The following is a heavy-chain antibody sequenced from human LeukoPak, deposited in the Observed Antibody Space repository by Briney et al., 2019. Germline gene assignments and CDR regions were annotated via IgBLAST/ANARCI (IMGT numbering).Heavy chain of an antibody. D-gene: IGHD5-18*01. CDR1: GFSFSSYG. CDR3: ARETGYNYGNPNF. Sequence: GGSLRLSCAASGFSFSSYGMHWVRPAPGKGLEWVAVISYDGTNKYYADSVKARFTISRDNSKNTLYLQMNSLGAEDTAVYYCARETGYNYGNPNFWGQGTLTTVSS. J-gene: IGHJ4*02. CDR2: ISYDGTNK. V-gene: IGHV3-30*03.